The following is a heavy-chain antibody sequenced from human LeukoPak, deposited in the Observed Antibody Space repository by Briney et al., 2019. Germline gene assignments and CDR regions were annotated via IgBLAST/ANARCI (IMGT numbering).Heavy chain of an antibody. D-gene: IGHD3-3*01. J-gene: IGHJ4*02. CDR2: IKQDGSEK. Sequence: PGGSLRLSCAASGFTFSSYLMSWVRQAPGKGLEWVANIKQDGSEKYYVDSVKGRFTIPRDNAKNSLYLQMNSLRAEDTAVYYCARVKNYDFWSGIDYWGQGTLVTVSS. CDR1: GFTFSSYL. V-gene: IGHV3-7*01. CDR3: ARVKNYDFWSGIDY.